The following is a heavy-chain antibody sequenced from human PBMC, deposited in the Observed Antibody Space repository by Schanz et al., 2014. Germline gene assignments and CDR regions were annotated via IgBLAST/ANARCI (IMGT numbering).Heavy chain of an antibody. D-gene: IGHD6-19*01. J-gene: IGHJ4*02. V-gene: IGHV3-23*01. Sequence: EQVLESGGGFVQPGGSLRLSCATSGFTFTTFAMTWVRQAPGKGLEWVSGISDRGDGTNYGDSVRGRFTISRDNSRNTVYLQMNNXXXXDXATYYCVKTDAGWRFDYWGQGTLVIVSS. CDR3: VKTDAGWRFDY. CDR1: GFTFTTFA. CDR2: ISDRGDGT.